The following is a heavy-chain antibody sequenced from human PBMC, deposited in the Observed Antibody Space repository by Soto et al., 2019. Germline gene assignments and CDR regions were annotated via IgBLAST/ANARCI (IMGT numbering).Heavy chain of an antibody. CDR1: GGSFSGYY. CDR3: ARRQYNDNWFDP. CDR2: INHSGST. Sequence: SETLSLTCAVYGGSFSGYYWSWIRQPPGKGLEWIGEINHSGSTNYNPSLKSRVTISVDTSKNQFSLKLSSVTAADTAVYYCARRQYNDNWFDPWGQGTLVTVSS. J-gene: IGHJ5*02. V-gene: IGHV4-34*01. D-gene: IGHD1-20*01.